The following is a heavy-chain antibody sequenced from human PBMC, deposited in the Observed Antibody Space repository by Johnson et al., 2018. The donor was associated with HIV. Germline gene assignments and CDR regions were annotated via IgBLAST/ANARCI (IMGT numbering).Heavy chain of an antibody. CDR3: VGVGGYSDWSLGLVMDAFDI. CDR2: ISDNGGTA. J-gene: IGHJ3*02. Sequence: EVQLVESGGGLVQPGGSLRLSCAASGFTFSSYAMSWVRQAPGKGLEWVSGISDNGGTAYYADSVTGRFTISRDNSKSTMYLQMTSLRAEDTALYYCVGVGGYSDWSLGLVMDAFDIWGQGTMVTVSS. V-gene: IGHV3-23*04. D-gene: IGHD6-19*01. CDR1: GFTFSSYA.